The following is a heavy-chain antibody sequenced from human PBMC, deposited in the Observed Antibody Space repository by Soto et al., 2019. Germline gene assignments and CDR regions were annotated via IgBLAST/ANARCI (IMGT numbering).Heavy chain of an antibody. V-gene: IGHV4-59*08. CDR2: NSYSGST. Sequence: ETLSLTCAVYGGSISSYYWSWLRQPPGKGLEWIGYNSYSGSTDYNPSLKSRVTISVDTSKNQFSLKLSSATAADTAVYYCARHGGSYSFDYWGQGTLVTVSS. J-gene: IGHJ4*02. CDR1: GGSISSYY. D-gene: IGHD1-26*01. CDR3: ARHGGSYSFDY.